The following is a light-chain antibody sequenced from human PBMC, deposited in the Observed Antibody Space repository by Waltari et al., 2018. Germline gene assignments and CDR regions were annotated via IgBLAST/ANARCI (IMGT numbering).Light chain of an antibody. J-gene: IGKJ2*01. V-gene: IGKV4-1*01. Sequence: DIVMTQSPDSLAVPLAERATITCKSSQSVLYSSNNKNYLAWYQQKPGQPPKLLIYWASIRESGVPDRFSGSGSGTDFTLTISSLQAEDVAVYYCQQYYSTPLTFGQGTKLEIK. CDR1: QSVLYSSNNKNY. CDR2: WAS. CDR3: QQYYSTPLT.